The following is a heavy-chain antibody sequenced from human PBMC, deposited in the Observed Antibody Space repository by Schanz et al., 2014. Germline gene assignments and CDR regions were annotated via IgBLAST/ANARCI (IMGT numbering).Heavy chain of an antibody. CDR2: IIPSLGLA. J-gene: IGHJ5*02. CDR3: ATLDYADSVS. CDR1: GYTFSSYG. Sequence: QVQLVQSGAEVKKPGASVKVSCKTSGYTFSSYGITWVRQAPGQGLEWMGRIIPSLGLAKYEQKFQGRVTITADKSTTTAYMELNSLNSDDTAVYYCATLDYADSVSWGQGTLVTVSS. D-gene: IGHD4-17*01. V-gene: IGHV1-69*04.